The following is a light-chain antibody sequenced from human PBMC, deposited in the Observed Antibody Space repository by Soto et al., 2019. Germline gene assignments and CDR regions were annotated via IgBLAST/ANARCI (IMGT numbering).Light chain of an antibody. CDR3: QQYIRWPLT. CDR2: GAS. V-gene: IGKV3-20*01. CDR1: QSVSSSY. J-gene: IGKJ4*01. Sequence: EIVLTQSPATLSLSPGERATLSCRASQSVSSSYLAWYQQKPGKAPRLLIYGASSRATGIPERFSGSGSGTDFTLTISRLEPEDFAVYYCQQYIRWPLTFGGGTKVDIK.